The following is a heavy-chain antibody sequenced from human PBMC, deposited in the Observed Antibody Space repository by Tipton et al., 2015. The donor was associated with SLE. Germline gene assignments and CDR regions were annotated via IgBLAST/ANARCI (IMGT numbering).Heavy chain of an antibody. D-gene: IGHD3-3*01. V-gene: IGHV4-34*01. Sequence: TLSLTCAVYGGSFSGYYWSWIRQPPGKGLEWIGEINHSGSTNYNPSLKSRVTISVDTSKNQFSPKLSSVTAADTAVYYCARVRTRVGITIFGVARGYYFDYWGQGTLVTVSS. J-gene: IGHJ4*02. CDR1: GGSFSGYY. CDR2: INHSGST. CDR3: ARVRTRVGITIFGVARGYYFDY.